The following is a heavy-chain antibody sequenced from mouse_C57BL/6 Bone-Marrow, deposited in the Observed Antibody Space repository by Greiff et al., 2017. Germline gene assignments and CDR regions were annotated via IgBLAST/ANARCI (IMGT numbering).Heavy chain of an antibody. CDR3: ARLRYPPYAMDY. CDR1: GFNIKDYY. J-gene: IGHJ4*01. D-gene: IGHD1-1*01. CDR2: IDPEDGET. Sequence: EVQLQQSGAELVKPGASVKLSCTASGFNIKDYYMHWVKQRTEQGLEWIGRIDPEDGETKYAPKFQGKATITADTSSNNAYLQLSSLTSEDTAVYYCARLRYPPYAMDYWGQGTSVTVSS. V-gene: IGHV14-2*01.